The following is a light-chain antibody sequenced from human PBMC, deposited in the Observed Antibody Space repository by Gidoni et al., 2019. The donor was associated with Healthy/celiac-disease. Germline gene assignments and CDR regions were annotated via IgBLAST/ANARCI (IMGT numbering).Light chain of an antibody. Sequence: EIVLTQSPGTLSLSPGERATLSCRASQSVSSSYLAWYQQKPGRAPRLLIYGASSRATGIPDRFSGSGSGTDFTLTISRLEPEDFAVYYCQQYGSSLLLTFXGXTKVEIK. CDR1: QSVSSSY. V-gene: IGKV3-20*01. CDR2: GAS. CDR3: QQYGSSLLLT. J-gene: IGKJ4*01.